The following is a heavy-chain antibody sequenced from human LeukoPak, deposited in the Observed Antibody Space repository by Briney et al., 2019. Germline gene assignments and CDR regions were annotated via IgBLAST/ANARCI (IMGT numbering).Heavy chain of an antibody. CDR1: GGTFSSYA. Sequence: SVKVSCKASGGTFSSYAISWVRQAPGQGLEWMGRIIPIFGIANYAQKFQGRVTITADKSTSAAYMELSSLRSEDTAVYYCARVEQQSWFDPWGQGTLVTVSS. D-gene: IGHD6-13*01. CDR2: IIPIFGIA. V-gene: IGHV1-69*04. J-gene: IGHJ5*02. CDR3: ARVEQQSWFDP.